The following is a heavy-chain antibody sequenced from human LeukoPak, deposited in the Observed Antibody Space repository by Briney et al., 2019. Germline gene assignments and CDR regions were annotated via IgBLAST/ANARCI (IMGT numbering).Heavy chain of an antibody. CDR1: GFTFSTYA. CDR3: AKALYGDYGRFDY. D-gene: IGHD4-17*01. Sequence: GGSLRLSCAASGFTFSTYAMSWVRQAPGKGLDWVSTISDGGSDTHYADSVRGRFTISRDNSKNTLYLQMNSLRAEDTAVYYCAKALYGDYGRFDYWGQGTLVTVSS. CDR2: ISDGGSDT. J-gene: IGHJ4*02. V-gene: IGHV3-23*01.